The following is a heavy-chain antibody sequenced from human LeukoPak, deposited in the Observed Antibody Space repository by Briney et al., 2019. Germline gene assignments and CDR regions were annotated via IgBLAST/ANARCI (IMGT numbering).Heavy chain of an antibody. CDR3: VRGGGNGWWYY. CDR1: GYSFTNYW. J-gene: IGHJ4*02. CDR2: IYPADSDT. Sequence: GASLQISCKGSGYSFTNYWIGWVRQLPGKGLEWMGIIYPADSDTRYSPSFQGQVTISADKSISTAYLQWSSLKASDTAMYYCVRGGGNGWWYYWGQGTLVTVSS. V-gene: IGHV5-51*01. D-gene: IGHD6-19*01.